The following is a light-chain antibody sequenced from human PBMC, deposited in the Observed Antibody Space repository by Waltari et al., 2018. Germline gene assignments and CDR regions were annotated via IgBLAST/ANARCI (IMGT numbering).Light chain of an antibody. Sequence: QSVLTQPPSVSGAPGQRVTISCTGSSSNLGAGYDVHWYPHYPGAGPKLIIYSDTHRPSGVPDRFSGSKSGTSASLAVTGLQADDEADYYCQSYDRSLSGSVFGGGTKLTVL. CDR3: QSYDRSLSGSV. J-gene: IGLJ3*02. V-gene: IGLV1-40*01. CDR1: SSNLGAGYD. CDR2: SDT.